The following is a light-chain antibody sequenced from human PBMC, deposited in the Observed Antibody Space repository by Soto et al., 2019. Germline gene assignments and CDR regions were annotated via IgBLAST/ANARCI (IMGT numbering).Light chain of an antibody. Sequence: EIVLTQSPATLSVSPGERATLSCRASQSVSSNLAWYQQKPGQAPRLLIYGSFTRASGIPARSSGSGSGTEFDLTISSLQAEDFAVYYYQQYNNSTPWTVGQGTKVEVK. V-gene: IGKV3-15*01. CDR2: GSF. J-gene: IGKJ1*01. CDR1: QSVSSN. CDR3: QQYNNSTPWT.